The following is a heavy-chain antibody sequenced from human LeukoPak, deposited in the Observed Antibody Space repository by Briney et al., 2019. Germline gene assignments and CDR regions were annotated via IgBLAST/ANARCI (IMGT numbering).Heavy chain of an antibody. CDR1: GFTFSSHS. J-gene: IGHJ4*02. Sequence: PGGSLRLSCAASGFTFSSHSMNWVRQAPGKGLEWVSSISSSSSYIYYADSVKGRFTISRDNAKNSLYLQMNSLRAEDTAVYYCAREVCGGDCYSYYFDYWGQGTLVTVSS. D-gene: IGHD2-21*02. V-gene: IGHV3-21*01. CDR2: ISSSSSYI. CDR3: AREVCGGDCYSYYFDY.